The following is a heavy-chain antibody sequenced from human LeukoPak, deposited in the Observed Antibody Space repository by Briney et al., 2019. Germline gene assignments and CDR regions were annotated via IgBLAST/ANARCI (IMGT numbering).Heavy chain of an antibody. CDR3: ARPSGSYYPWDFDY. V-gene: IGHV5-51*01. CDR2: IYPGDSDT. CDR1: GYSFTSYW. Sequence: GESLKVSCKGYGYSFTSYWIGWVRQMPGKGLEWMGIIYPGDSDTRYSPSFQGQVTMSADKSISTAYLQWSSLKASDTAMYYCARPSGSYYPWDFDYWGQGTLVTVSS. J-gene: IGHJ4*02. D-gene: IGHD3-10*01.